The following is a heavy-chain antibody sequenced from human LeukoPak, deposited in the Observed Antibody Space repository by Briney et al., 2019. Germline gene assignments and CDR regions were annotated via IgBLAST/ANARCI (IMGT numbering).Heavy chain of an antibody. CDR3: ARVGPWVNPDYYYYYMDV. Sequence: RSGGSLRLSCAASGFTFSSYAMHWVRQAPGKGLEWVAVISYDGSNKYYADSVKGRFTISRDNSKNTLHLQMNSLRAEDTAVYYCARVGPWVNPDYYYYYMDVWGKGTTVTVSS. CDR2: ISYDGSNK. J-gene: IGHJ6*03. D-gene: IGHD1-14*01. CDR1: GFTFSSYA. V-gene: IGHV3-30*04.